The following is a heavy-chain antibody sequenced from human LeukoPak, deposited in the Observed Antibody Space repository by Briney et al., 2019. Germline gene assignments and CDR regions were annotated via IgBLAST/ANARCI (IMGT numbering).Heavy chain of an antibody. CDR1: GFTFSSYA. CDR3: ARTGSPWYFFDY. Sequence: TGGSLRLSCAASGFTFSSYAMNWVRQAPGKGLEWVSVISGSGGSTYYADSVKGRFTISRDNSKNTLYVQMNSLRVEDTAVYYCARTGSPWYFFDYWGQGTLVTVSS. V-gene: IGHV3-23*01. CDR2: ISGSGGST. J-gene: IGHJ4*02. D-gene: IGHD1-1*01.